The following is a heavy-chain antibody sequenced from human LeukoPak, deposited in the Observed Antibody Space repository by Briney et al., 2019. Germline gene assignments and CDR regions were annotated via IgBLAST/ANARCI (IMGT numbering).Heavy chain of an antibody. J-gene: IGHJ6*02. Sequence: GGSLRLSCAASGFTFSSYAMHWVRQAPGKGLEWVAVISYDGSNKYYADSVKGRFTISRDNAKNSLYLQMNSLRAEDTAVYYCARDQWGSGSYYLARYYYGMDVWGQGTTVTVSS. D-gene: IGHD3-10*01. CDR3: ARDQWGSGSYYLARYYYGMDV. CDR1: GFTFSSYA. CDR2: ISYDGSNK. V-gene: IGHV3-30-3*01.